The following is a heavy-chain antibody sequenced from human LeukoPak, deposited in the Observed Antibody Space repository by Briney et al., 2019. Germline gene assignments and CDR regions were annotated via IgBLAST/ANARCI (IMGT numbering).Heavy chain of an antibody. Sequence: GGSLRLSCAASGFTFSSYSMNWVRQAPGKGLEWVSSISSSSSYIYYADSVKGRFTISRDNAKNSLYLQMNSLRAEDTAVYYCAREGSSGYYYLDYWGQGTLVTVSS. V-gene: IGHV3-21*01. J-gene: IGHJ4*02. CDR2: ISSSSSYI. CDR3: AREGSSGYYYLDY. D-gene: IGHD3-22*01. CDR1: GFTFSSYS.